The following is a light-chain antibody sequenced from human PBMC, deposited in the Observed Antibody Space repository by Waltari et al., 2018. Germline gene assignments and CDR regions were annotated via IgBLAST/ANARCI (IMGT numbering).Light chain of an antibody. Sequence: QAVLTQPPSVSGAPGQRVTISCTGSSSNIGAGYGFHWYQQLPGTAPKLLIYGNSDRPSGVPDRISGSKSGTSASLAITGVQAEDEADYYCQSYDSSLSGVVFGGGTQLTVL. CDR1: SSNIGAGYG. CDR2: GNS. J-gene: IGLJ2*01. CDR3: QSYDSSLSGVV. V-gene: IGLV1-40*01.